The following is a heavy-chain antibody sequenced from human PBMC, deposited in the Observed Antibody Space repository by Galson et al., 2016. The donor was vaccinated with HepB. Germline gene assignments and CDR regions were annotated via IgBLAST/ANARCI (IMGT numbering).Heavy chain of an antibody. V-gene: IGHV3-21*01. CDR3: AAWLLSGSYFLGAFDI. J-gene: IGHJ3*02. CDR1: GFTFSSYS. CDR2: ISSSSSYI. D-gene: IGHD1-26*01. Sequence: SLRLSCAASGFTFSSYSMNWVRQAPGKGLEWVSSISSSSSYIYYADSVKGRFTISRDNAKNSPYLQMNSLRAEDTAVYYCAAWLLSGSYFLGAFDIWGQGTMVTVSS.